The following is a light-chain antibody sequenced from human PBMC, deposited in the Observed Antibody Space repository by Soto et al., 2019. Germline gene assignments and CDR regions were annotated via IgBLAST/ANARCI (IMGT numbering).Light chain of an antibody. CDR3: SSYAGSNNYV. V-gene: IGLV2-8*01. Sequence: QSALTQPPSPSGSPGQSVTISCTGTSSDVGAYNYLSWYQQHPGKAPKLMIYEVSKRPSGVPDRFSGSKSGNTASLTVSGLQAEDEADYYCSSYAGSNNYVFGTGTTVTVL. CDR1: SSDVGAYNY. J-gene: IGLJ1*01. CDR2: EVS.